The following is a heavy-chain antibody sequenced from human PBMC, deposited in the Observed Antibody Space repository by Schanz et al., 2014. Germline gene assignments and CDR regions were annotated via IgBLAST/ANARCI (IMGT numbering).Heavy chain of an antibody. V-gene: IGHV3-30*03. CDR3: ARDNRYYLFDY. Sequence: QVQLVESGGGVVQPGRSLRLSCAASGFNFGSHGMHWVRQAPGKGLEWVALVSSDGNNDYYTDSVKGRFTISRDNSKNTLYLQLGSLSAEDTAVYFCARDNRYYLFDYWGQGALVTVSS. CDR2: VSSDGNND. CDR1: GFNFGSHG. D-gene: IGHD3-16*02. J-gene: IGHJ4*02.